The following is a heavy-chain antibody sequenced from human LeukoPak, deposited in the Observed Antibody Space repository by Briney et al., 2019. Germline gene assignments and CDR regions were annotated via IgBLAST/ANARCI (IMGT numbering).Heavy chain of an antibody. CDR2: INTDGSST. CDR3: AGVRGVYGSGSYYFDY. CDR1: GFTFSSYW. J-gene: IGHJ4*02. V-gene: IGHV3-74*01. D-gene: IGHD3-10*01. Sequence: AGGSLRLSCTASGFTFSSYWMHWVRQAPGKGLVWVLRINTDGSSTSYADSVKGRFTISRDNAKNTLYLQMDSLRAEDTAVYYCAGVRGVYGSGSYYFDYWGQGTLVTVSS.